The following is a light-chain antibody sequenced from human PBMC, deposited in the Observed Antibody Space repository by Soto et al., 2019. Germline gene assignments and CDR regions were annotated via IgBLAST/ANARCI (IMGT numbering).Light chain of an antibody. CDR1: QSITSN. V-gene: IGKV3-15*01. Sequence: EIVMTQSPATLSVSPGERVTLSCRASQSITSNLAWYQQKPGQAPRLLIYGVSTRAAGIPTRFSGSGSATEFTLTISSLQSKDSAVYYCQQYNNWPPVYTFGQGTKLDIK. J-gene: IGKJ2*01. CDR3: QQYNNWPPVYT. CDR2: GVS.